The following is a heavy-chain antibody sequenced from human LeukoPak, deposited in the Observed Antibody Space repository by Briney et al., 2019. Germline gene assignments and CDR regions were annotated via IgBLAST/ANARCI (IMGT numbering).Heavy chain of an antibody. CDR2: IWHDGSNK. Sequence: GGSLRLSCAASGFTFSNYGMHWVRQAPGKGLEWVAVIWHDGSNKYYADSVKGRFTISRDDSKNTLYLQMNSLRDDDTAVNFCARTSGIAAAGMLDYWGQGTLVTVSS. CDR3: ARTSGIAAAGMLDY. D-gene: IGHD6-13*01. J-gene: IGHJ4*02. V-gene: IGHV3-33*01. CDR1: GFTFSNYG.